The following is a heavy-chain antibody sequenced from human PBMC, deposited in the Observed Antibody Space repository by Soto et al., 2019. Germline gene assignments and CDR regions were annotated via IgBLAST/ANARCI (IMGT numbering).Heavy chain of an antibody. CDR2: VYYSGST. V-gene: IGHV4-59*01. J-gene: IGHJ4*02. CDR3: AKYRRADAEGYRLDF. Sequence: SETLSLTCTLSGGSISGYYWSWIRQPPGKGLEWIGYVYYSGSTKYNPSLESRVTISVDMSNNQFSLMLTSVTAADTAVYYCAKYRRADAEGYRLDFWGQGTLVTVSS. CDR1: GGSISGYY. D-gene: IGHD5-12*01.